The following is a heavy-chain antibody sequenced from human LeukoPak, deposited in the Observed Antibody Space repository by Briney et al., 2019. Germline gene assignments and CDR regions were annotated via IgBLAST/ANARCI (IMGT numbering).Heavy chain of an antibody. J-gene: IGHJ5*02. Sequence: ASVKVSCKASGGTFSSYAISWVRQAPGQGLEWMGRIIPIFGIANYAQKFQGRVTITADKSTSTAYVELSSLRSEDTAVYYCARTPKDYYDSSGYYGWFDPWGQGTLVTVSS. V-gene: IGHV1-69*04. CDR1: GGTFSSYA. CDR3: ARTPKDYYDSSGYYGWFDP. CDR2: IIPIFGIA. D-gene: IGHD3-22*01.